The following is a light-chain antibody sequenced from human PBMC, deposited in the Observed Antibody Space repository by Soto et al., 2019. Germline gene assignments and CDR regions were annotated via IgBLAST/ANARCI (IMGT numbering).Light chain of an antibody. J-gene: IGKJ3*01. V-gene: IGKV3-11*01. CDR2: DAS. CDR3: QQRSHVFP. Sequence: EGVVTRSPATLYLYKGDRATLSCRASQSVNNFLAWYQQKPCQTPRLLIYDASKRATGIPGRFSGSGSGTDFTLTISSLEPEDFAVYYCQQRSHVFPFGPVTKVAIK. CDR1: QSVNNF.